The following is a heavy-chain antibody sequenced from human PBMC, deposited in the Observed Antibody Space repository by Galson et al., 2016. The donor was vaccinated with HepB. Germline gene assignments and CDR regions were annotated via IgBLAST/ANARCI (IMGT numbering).Heavy chain of an antibody. V-gene: IGHV1-18*01. D-gene: IGHD3-3*01. Sequence: SVKVSCKASGYTFINYGISWVRQAPGQGLEWMGWISPYNGDTYYAQKLQGRVTMTTDTSTSTVYMELRSLRSDDTALDYCARDVITIFGRWFDPWGQGTLVTVSS. J-gene: IGHJ5*02. CDR2: ISPYNGDT. CDR1: GYTFINYG. CDR3: ARDVITIFGRWFDP.